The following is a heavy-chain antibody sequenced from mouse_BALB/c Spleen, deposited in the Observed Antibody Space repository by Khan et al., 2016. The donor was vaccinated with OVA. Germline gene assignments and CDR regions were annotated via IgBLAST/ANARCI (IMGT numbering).Heavy chain of an antibody. D-gene: IGHD4-1*01. V-gene: IGHV1S132*01. J-gene: IGHJ3*01. CDR1: GYIFTSYW. Sequence: QVQLQQSGAELVRPGASVKLSCKTSGYIFTSYWIHWVKQRSGQGLEWIARIYPGTGSTYYNENFKGQATLTADKSSSTAYMQLSSLKSEDSAVYCCARIDWEGAWFAYWGQGTLVTISA. CDR3: ARIDWEGAWFAY. CDR2: IYPGTGST.